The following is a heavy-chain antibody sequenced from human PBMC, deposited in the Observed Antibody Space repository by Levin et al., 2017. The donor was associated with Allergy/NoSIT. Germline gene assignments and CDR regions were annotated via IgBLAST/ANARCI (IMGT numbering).Heavy chain of an antibody. Sequence: GASVKVSCAASGFTFSSYSMNWVRQAPGKGLEWVSYISSSSSTIYYADSVKGRFTISRDNAKNSLYLQMNSLRDEDTAVYYCARDLAAPSDYWGQGTLVTVSS. CDR2: ISSSSSTI. CDR3: ARDLAAPSDY. CDR1: GFTFSSYS. D-gene: IGHD2-15*01. V-gene: IGHV3-48*02. J-gene: IGHJ4*02.